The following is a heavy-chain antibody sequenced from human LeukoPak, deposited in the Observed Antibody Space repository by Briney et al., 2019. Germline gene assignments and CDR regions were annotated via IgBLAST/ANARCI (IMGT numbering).Heavy chain of an antibody. Sequence: SETLSLTCTVSGGSISSYYWSWIRQPPGKGLEWIGYIYYSGSTNYNPSLKSRATISVDTSKNQFSLNLSSVTAADTAVYYCARVVGPSGFDSWGQGTLVTVSS. CDR1: GGSISSYY. J-gene: IGHJ4*02. D-gene: IGHD1-26*01. CDR2: IYYSGST. CDR3: ARVVGPSGFDS. V-gene: IGHV4-59*01.